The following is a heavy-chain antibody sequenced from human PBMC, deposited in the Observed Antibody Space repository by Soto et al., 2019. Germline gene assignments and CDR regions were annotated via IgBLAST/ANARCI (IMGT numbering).Heavy chain of an antibody. V-gene: IGHV3-23*01. D-gene: IGHD2-15*01. CDR3: AKGWQGQEY. J-gene: IGHJ4*02. CDR2: ITANGAGT. Sequence: EVQLLESGGGLVQPGESLRLSCAASGFTFSNYAMNWVRQAPGKGLEWVSTITANGAGTYYADSVKGRFTISRDNSKNTLYLQKNSLRVEDTALYYCAKGWQGQEYWGQGTLVTVSS. CDR1: GFTFSNYA.